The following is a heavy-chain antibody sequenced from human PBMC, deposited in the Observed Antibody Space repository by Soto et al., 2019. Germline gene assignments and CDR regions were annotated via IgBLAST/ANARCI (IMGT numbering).Heavy chain of an antibody. D-gene: IGHD3-3*01. CDR3: ARGYGDSYDFWSGATGWFDP. V-gene: IGHV4-59*01. CDR2: IYYSGST. CDR1: GGSISSYY. J-gene: IGHJ5*02. Sequence: QVQLQESGPGLVKPSETLSLTCTVSGGSISSYYWSWIRQPPGKGLEWIGYIYYSGSTNYNPSLKSRVTISVDTSKNQFSLKLSSVTAADTAVYYCARGYGDSYDFWSGATGWFDPWGQGTLVTVSS.